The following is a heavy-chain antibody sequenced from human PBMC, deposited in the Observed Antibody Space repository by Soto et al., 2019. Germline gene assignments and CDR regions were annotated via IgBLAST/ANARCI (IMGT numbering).Heavy chain of an antibody. CDR2: ISAYNSNT. J-gene: IGHJ6*02. CDR1: GYTFTSYG. Sequence: ASVKVSCKASGYTFTSYGISWVRQAPGQGLEWMGWISAYNSNTNYAQKLQGRVTMTTDTSTSTAYMELRSLRSDDTAVYYCARDLFWSGYYTGHENYGMDVWGQGNTVTVSS. CDR3: ARDLFWSGYYTGHENYGMDV. V-gene: IGHV1-18*01. D-gene: IGHD3-3*01.